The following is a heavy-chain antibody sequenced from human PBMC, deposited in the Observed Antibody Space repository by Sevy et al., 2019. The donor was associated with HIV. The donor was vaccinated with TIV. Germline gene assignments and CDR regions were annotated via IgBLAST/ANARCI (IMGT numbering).Heavy chain of an antibody. CDR2: ISYDGNNK. J-gene: IGHJ4*02. CDR3: AKDRGRIAVAGIRGFDY. V-gene: IGHV3-30*18. D-gene: IGHD6-19*01. Sequence: GGSLRLSCAASGFIFSDYGMHWVRQAPGKGLEWVAVISYDGNNKYYADSVKGRFTISRDNSKNTLYLQMNSLRAEDTAVYYCAKDRGRIAVAGIRGFDYWGQGTLVTVSS. CDR1: GFIFSDYG.